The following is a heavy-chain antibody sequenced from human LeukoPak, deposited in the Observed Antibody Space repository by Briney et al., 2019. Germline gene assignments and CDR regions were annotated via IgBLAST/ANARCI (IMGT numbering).Heavy chain of an antibody. CDR3: ARESIIYYDSSGYSDY. J-gene: IGHJ4*02. V-gene: IGHV3-20*04. D-gene: IGHD3-22*01. CDR2: INWNGGST. Sequence: PGGSLRLSCAASGFTFDDYGMSWVRQAPGKGLEWVSGINWNGGSTGYADSVKGRFTISRDNAKNSLYLQMSSLRAEDTALSYCARESIIYYDSSGYSDYWGQGTLVTVSS. CDR1: GFTFDDYG.